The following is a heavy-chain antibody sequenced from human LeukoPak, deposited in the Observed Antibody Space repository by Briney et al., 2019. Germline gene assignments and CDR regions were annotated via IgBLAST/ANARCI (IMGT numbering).Heavy chain of an antibody. CDR1: GFAFGSYA. CDR3: ARNHHNSGGRCDF. V-gene: IGHV3-23*01. D-gene: IGHD2-15*01. CDR2: ISGSGGNT. Sequence: GGSLRLSCAASGFAFGSYAMSWVRQAPGRGLEWVSAISGSGGNTYYADSVKGRFTISRDNSKNTLYLQMNSLRADDTAVYYCARNHHNSGGRCDFWGQGTLVTVSS. J-gene: IGHJ4*02.